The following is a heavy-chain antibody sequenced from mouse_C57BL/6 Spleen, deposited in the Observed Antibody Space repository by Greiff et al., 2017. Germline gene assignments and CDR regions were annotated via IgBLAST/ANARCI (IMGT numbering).Heavy chain of an antibody. CDR1: GFSLTSYG. CDR2: IWRGGST. D-gene: IGHD1-1*01. CDR3: AKSLTTAVGGFAY. Sequence: VMLVESGPGLVQPSQSLSITCTVSGFSLTSYGVHWVRQSPGTGLEWLGVIWRGGSTDYNAAFMSRLSITKDTSNSQVFFKMHSLQADDTAIYYCAKSLTTAVGGFAYWGQGTLVTVSA. J-gene: IGHJ3*01. V-gene: IGHV2-5*01.